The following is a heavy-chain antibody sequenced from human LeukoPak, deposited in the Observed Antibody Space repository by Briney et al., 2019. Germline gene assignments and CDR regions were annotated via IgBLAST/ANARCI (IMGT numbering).Heavy chain of an antibody. CDR1: RGSISSYY. V-gene: IGHV4-59*08. Sequence: SETLSLTCTVSRGSISSYYWSWIRQPPGKGLEWIGYIYYSGSTNYNPSLKSRVTISVDTSKNQFSLKLSSVTAADTAVYYCARLISGVGYFDYWGQGTLVTVSS. CDR2: IYYSGST. D-gene: IGHD3-10*01. J-gene: IGHJ4*02. CDR3: ARLISGVGYFDY.